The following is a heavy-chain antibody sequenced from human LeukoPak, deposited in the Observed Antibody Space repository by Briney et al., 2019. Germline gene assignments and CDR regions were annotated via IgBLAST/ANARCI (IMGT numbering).Heavy chain of an antibody. Sequence: ASVKVSCKASGYTFTSYDINWVRQTTGQGLEWMGWMNPNSGNTGYALKFQGRVTMTRNTSISTAYMELSSLRSEDTAVYYCARGINILTGYYYYYGMDVWGQGTTVTVSS. CDR1: GYTFTSYD. D-gene: IGHD3-9*01. CDR2: MNPNSGNT. J-gene: IGHJ6*02. CDR3: ARGINILTGYYYYYGMDV. V-gene: IGHV1-8*01.